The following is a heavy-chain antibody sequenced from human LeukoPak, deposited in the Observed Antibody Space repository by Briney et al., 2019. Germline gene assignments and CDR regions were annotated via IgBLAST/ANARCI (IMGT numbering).Heavy chain of an antibody. V-gene: IGHV3-11*04. Sequence: PGGSLSLSCAASGFTFSDYYMSWIRQAPGKGLEWVSYISSSGSTIYYADSVKGRFTISRDNSKNTLYLQMNSLRAEDTAVYYCARDLSGIAGYTYGRGIDYWGQGTLVTVSS. J-gene: IGHJ4*02. CDR3: ARDLSGIAGYTYGRGIDY. CDR1: GFTFSDYY. CDR2: ISSSGSTI. D-gene: IGHD5-18*01.